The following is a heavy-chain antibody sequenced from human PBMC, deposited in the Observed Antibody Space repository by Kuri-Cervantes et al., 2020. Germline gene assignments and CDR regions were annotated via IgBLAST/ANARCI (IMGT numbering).Heavy chain of an antibody. CDR1: GFTFGDYA. CDR2: IRSQAYGGTT. Sequence: GESLKISCTASGFTFGDYAMSWVRQAPGKGLEWVGFIRSQAYGGTTEYAASVKGRFTISRDDSKNIAYLQINSLKTEDTAVYYCTSGYGDFDYWGQGTLVTVSS. V-gene: IGHV3-49*04. J-gene: IGHJ4*02. CDR3: TSGYGDFDY. D-gene: IGHD5-12*01.